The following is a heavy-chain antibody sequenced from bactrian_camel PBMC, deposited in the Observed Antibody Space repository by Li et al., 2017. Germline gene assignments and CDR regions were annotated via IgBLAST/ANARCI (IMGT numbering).Heavy chain of an antibody. CDR2: IAPDGSR. J-gene: IGHJ4*01. CDR1: GLTFEGGN. V-gene: IGHV3S55*01. D-gene: IGHD1*01. Sequence: HVQLVESGGGAVQTGGSLRLTCTAVGLTFEGGNQGWYRETPGNEFELVSSIAPDGSRWYADSVQGRFTISHDAAKNSIDLQMNSLKPDDTAVYYCAATGQMLSVAGCRTQGTQVTV.